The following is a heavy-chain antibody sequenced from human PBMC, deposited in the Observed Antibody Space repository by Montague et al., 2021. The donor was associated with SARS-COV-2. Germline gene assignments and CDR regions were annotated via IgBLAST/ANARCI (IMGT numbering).Heavy chain of an antibody. Sequence: PVLVKPTQTLTLTCTFSGFSLSTSGMCVSWIRQPPGKAREWLARXDWDHDKYYSTSLKTRLTISKDTSKNQVVLTMTNMDPVDTATYYCARILVAAAGSPFDPWGQGTLVTVSS. V-gene: IGHV2-70*11. CDR2: XDWDHDK. CDR1: GFSLSTSGMC. CDR3: ARILVAAAGSPFDP. D-gene: IGHD6-13*01. J-gene: IGHJ5*02.